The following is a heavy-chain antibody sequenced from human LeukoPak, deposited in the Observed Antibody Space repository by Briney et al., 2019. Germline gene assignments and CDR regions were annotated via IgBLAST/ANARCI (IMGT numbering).Heavy chain of an antibody. D-gene: IGHD3-9*01. CDR3: AKGRFILRYDYRTMDV. CDR2: ISYDGSNK. Sequence: RTGGSLRLSCAASGFTFSSYGMHWVRQAPGKGLEWVAVISYDGSNKYYADSVKGRFTISRDNSKNTLYLQMNSLRAEDTAVYYCAKGRFILRYDYRTMDVWGKGTTVTVSS. V-gene: IGHV3-30*18. J-gene: IGHJ6*03. CDR1: GFTFSSYG.